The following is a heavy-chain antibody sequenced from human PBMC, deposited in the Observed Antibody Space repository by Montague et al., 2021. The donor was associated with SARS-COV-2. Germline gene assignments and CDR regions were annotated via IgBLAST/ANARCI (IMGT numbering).Heavy chain of an antibody. CDR1: GGSINSGTYY. Sequence: TLSLTCIVSGGSINSGTYYWGWIRQPPGKGLEWIGRISSSGSTYYNPSLKSRVTISVDTSKNHFSLKLSSVTAADTAVYFCARVGVVTVGWGVIPAYHYYGMDVWGQGTTVTVSS. CDR3: ARVGVVTVGWGVIPAYHYYGMDV. J-gene: IGHJ6*02. D-gene: IGHD3-10*01. V-gene: IGHV4-61*02. CDR2: ISSSGST.